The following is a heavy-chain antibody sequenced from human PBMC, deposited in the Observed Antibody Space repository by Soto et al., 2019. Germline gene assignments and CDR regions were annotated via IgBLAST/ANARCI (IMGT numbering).Heavy chain of an antibody. J-gene: IGHJ4*02. D-gene: IGHD1-1*01. Sequence: QITLKESGPTLVNPTQTLTLTCTFSGFSLSTSGVGVGWIRQPPGKALEWLALIYWNDDKRYSPSLKSRLTITKDTSKNQVVLTMTNMDPVDTATYYCAHTPVENQAKYYFDYWGQGTLVTVSS. CDR3: AHTPVENQAKYYFDY. CDR1: GFSLSTSGVG. CDR2: IYWNDDK. V-gene: IGHV2-5*01.